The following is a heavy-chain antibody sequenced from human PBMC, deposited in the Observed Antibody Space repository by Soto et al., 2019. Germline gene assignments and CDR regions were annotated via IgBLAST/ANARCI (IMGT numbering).Heavy chain of an antibody. CDR3: AREINFRYYDFWSGPIYYYSGMDV. CDR1: GYTFTSYG. D-gene: IGHD3-3*01. V-gene: IGHV1-18*04. CDR2: ISAYNGNT. Sequence: QVQLVQSGAEVKKPGASVKVSCKASGYTFTSYGISWVRQAPGQGLEWMGWISAYNGNTNYAQKLQGRVTMTTDTSTSTAYMELRSLRSDDTAVYYCAREINFRYYDFWSGPIYYYSGMDVWGQGTTVTVSS. J-gene: IGHJ6*02.